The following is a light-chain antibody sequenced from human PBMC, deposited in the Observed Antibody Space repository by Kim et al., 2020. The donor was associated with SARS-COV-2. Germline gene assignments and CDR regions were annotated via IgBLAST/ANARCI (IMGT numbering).Light chain of an antibody. J-gene: IGLJ1*01. CDR3: NSRDSSGNHYV. CDR2: DKK. CDR1: SLRSYY. Sequence: SSELTQDPAVSVALGQTVRITCQGVSLRSYYTSWYQQKPGQAPVLVLYDKKNRPSGIPDRFSGSNSGNTASLTITGAQAEDEADYYCNSRDSSGNHYVFGTGTKVTVL. V-gene: IGLV3-19*01.